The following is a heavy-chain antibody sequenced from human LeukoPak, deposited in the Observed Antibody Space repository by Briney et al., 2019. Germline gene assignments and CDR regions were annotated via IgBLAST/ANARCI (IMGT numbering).Heavy chain of an antibody. CDR1: GGSFSGYY. Sequence: SETLSLTCAVYGGSFSGYYWSWIRQPPGKGLEWIGEINHGGSTNYNPSLKSRVTISVDTSKNQFSLKLSSVTAADTAVYYCARGGGDWYMDVWGKGTTVTISS. V-gene: IGHV4-34*01. CDR2: INHGGST. CDR3: ARGGGDWYMDV. J-gene: IGHJ6*03. D-gene: IGHD2-21*02.